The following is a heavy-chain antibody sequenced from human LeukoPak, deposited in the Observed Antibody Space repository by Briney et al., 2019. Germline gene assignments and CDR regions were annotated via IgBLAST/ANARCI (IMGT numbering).Heavy chain of an antibody. CDR3: ARVGVLSSSWLLY. CDR2: ISSSSSYV. CDR1: GFTFSSYT. V-gene: IGHV3-21*01. D-gene: IGHD6-13*01. Sequence: PGGSLRLSCAASGFTFSSYTMNWVRLAPGKGLEWVSSISSSSSYVYYADSVQGRFTISRDNAKNSLYLQMNSLRAEDTAVYYCARVGVLSSSWLLYWGQGTLVTVSS. J-gene: IGHJ4*02.